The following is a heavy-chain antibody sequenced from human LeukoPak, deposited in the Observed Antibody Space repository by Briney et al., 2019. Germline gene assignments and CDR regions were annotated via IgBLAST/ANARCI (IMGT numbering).Heavy chain of an antibody. CDR2: IKQDGSQK. D-gene: IGHD6-13*01. Sequence: GGSLRLSCAASGFTFSHYWMSWVRQAPGKGLERVASIKQDGSQKYYGHSVKGRFTISRDNAKNSLYLQMNSLRAEDTAFYYCAKDDNSWSLDYWGQGTLVTVSS. CDR1: GFTFSHYW. CDR3: AKDDNSWSLDY. J-gene: IGHJ4*02. V-gene: IGHV3-7*01.